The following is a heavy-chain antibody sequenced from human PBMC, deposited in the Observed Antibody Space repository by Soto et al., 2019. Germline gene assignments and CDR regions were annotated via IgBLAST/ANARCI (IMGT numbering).Heavy chain of an antibody. CDR2: INGSGGSK. V-gene: IGHV3-23*01. CDR3: AKSVRPGVVTAILPFDY. Sequence: PGGSLRLPCAASGFTFSSYAMSWVRQAPGKGLEWVSAINGSGGSKYYADSVKRRFTISRDNSKNTLYLQMNSLRAEDTAVYYCAKSVRPGVVTAILPFDYWGQGTLVTVSS. J-gene: IGHJ4*02. D-gene: IGHD2-21*02. CDR1: GFTFSSYA.